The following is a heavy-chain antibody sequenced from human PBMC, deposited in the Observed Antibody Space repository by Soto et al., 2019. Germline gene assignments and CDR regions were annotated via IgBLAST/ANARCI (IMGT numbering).Heavy chain of an antibody. V-gene: IGHV1-69*01. J-gene: IGHJ4*02. CDR1: GGTFSSYS. CDR3: ARDGGRHSGGIDY. D-gene: IGHD1-26*01. CDR2: IIPIFGTA. Sequence: QVQLVQSGAEVKKPGSSVKVSCKASGGTFSSYSINWVRQAPGQGLEWMGEIIPIFGTANYEQKLQGRVTITADESTSTAYMELSSLRSEDTAVYYCARDGGRHSGGIDYWGQGTVVTVSS.